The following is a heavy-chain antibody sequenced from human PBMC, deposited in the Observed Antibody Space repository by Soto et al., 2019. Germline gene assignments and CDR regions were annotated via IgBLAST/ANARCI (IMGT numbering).Heavy chain of an antibody. CDR3: ARVGRYGWDFDH. D-gene: IGHD5-18*01. CDR2: INEDGSQK. CDR1: EFSFRSYW. Sequence: GGSLRLSCAASEFSFRSYWMTWVRQAPGKGLEWVALINEDGSQKYYVGSVKGRFITSRDNAKDSVYMQMDSLRAGDTAVYFCARVGRYGWDFDHWGQGTLVTVS. J-gene: IGHJ4*02. V-gene: IGHV3-7*01.